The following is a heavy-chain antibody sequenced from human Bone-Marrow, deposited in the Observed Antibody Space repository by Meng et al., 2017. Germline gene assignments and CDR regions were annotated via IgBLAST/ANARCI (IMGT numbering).Heavy chain of an antibody. V-gene: IGHV1-8*03. Sequence: ASVNVSCKASGYTFTSYDINWVRQATGQGLEWMGWMNPNSGNTGYAQKFQGRVTITRKTSISTAYMELSSLRSEDTAVYYCARLYSSSWLPYYYGMDVWGQGTTVTVSS. CDR3: ARLYSSSWLPYYYGMDV. CDR1: GYTFTSYD. D-gene: IGHD6-13*01. CDR2: MNPNSGNT. J-gene: IGHJ6*02.